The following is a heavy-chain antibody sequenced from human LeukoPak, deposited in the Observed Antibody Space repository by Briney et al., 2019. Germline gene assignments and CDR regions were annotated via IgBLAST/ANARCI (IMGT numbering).Heavy chain of an antibody. CDR1: GYSFTSYW. Sequence: GESLKISCKDSGYSFTSYWIGWVRQAPGQGLEWMGWINPNSGGTDYAQKFQGRVTMTRDASISTAYMELSRLRSDDTAVYYCARDFCGGDCLGDYWGQGTLVTVSS. D-gene: IGHD2-21*02. CDR3: ARDFCGGDCLGDY. J-gene: IGHJ4*02. V-gene: IGHV1-2*02. CDR2: INPNSGGT.